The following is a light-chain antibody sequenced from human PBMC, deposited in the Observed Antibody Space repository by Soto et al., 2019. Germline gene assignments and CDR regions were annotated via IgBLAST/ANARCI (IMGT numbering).Light chain of an antibody. Sequence: EIVLTQSPATLSLSPGERATLSCRASQSVSGCLAWYQQKPGQAPRLLIYDASNRATGIPARFSGSGSGTDFTLPISSLEPEDFAVYYCQQRCNWPPVTFGGGTKVEIK. CDR2: DAS. V-gene: IGKV3-11*01. CDR1: QSVSGC. CDR3: QQRCNWPPVT. J-gene: IGKJ4*01.